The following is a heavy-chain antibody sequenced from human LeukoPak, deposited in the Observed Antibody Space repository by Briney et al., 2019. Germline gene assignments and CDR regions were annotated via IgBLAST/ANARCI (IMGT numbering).Heavy chain of an antibody. CDR3: ARDNSGGFGDHVYAYDI. CDR2: ISYDGSNK. J-gene: IGHJ3*02. CDR1: GFTFSSYG. V-gene: IGHV3-30*03. D-gene: IGHD4-23*01. Sequence: GGSLRLSCAASGFTFSSYGMHWVRQAPGKGLEWVAVISYDGSNKYYADSVKGRSTISRDNSKNTLYLQMNSLRAEDTAVYYCARDNSGGFGDHVYAYDIWGQGTMVTVSS.